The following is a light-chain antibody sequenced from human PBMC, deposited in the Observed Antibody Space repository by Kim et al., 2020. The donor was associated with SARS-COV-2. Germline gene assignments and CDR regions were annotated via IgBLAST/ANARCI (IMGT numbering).Light chain of an antibody. CDR2: WAS. CDR1: QSVLYSSNNKNY. J-gene: IGKJ4*01. V-gene: IGKV4-1*01. CDR3: QQYYITPLT. Sequence: DIVMTQSPDSLAVSLGERATINCKSSQSVLYSSNNKNYLAWYQQKPGQPPELLIYWASTRESGVPDRFSGSGSGTVFTLTISSLQAEDVAVYYCQQYYITPLTFGGGTKVDIK.